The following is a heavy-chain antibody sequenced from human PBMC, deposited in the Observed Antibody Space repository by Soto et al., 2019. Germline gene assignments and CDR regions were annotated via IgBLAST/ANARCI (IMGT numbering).Heavy chain of an antibody. CDR2: VYYSGST. Sequence: SETLSLTCTVSGGSVSGDSYYWSWIRQPPGKGLEWIGFVYYSGSTKYNPSLKGRVTILVDRSKNQFSLELNSVTAVDTAVYYCARDSHSPWNSVRGWFDPWSQGTLVTV. D-gene: IGHD1-1*01. CDR1: GGSVSGDSYY. CDR3: ARDSHSPWNSVRGWFDP. V-gene: IGHV4-61*01. J-gene: IGHJ5*02.